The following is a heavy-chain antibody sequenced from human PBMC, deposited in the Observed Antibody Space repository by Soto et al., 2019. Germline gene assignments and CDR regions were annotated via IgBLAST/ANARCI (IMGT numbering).Heavy chain of an antibody. Sequence: GESLKISCEASGYVFTNYWIGWVRQMPGKGLEWMGIIYPADSDTRYSPSFRGQVTISVTKSITTVFLQWSSLRASDTAMYYCARQIYDSDTGPNFQYYFDSWGQGTPVTVSS. V-gene: IGHV5-51*01. D-gene: IGHD3-22*01. CDR3: ARQIYDSDTGPNFQYYFDS. CDR2: IYPADSDT. CDR1: GYVFTNYW. J-gene: IGHJ4*02.